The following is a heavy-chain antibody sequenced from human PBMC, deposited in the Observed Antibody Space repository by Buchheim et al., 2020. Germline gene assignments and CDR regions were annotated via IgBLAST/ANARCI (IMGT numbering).Heavy chain of an antibody. J-gene: IGHJ4*02. Sequence: EVQLVESGGGLVKPGGSLRLSCAVSGFTFSNAWMSWVRQAPGKGLEWVGRIKSKTDGGTTDYAAPVKGRFTISRDDSKNTLYLQMNSLKTEDTAVYYCTTDPDIVVVPAARRFDYWGQGTL. V-gene: IGHV3-15*01. CDR1: GFTFSNAW. CDR2: IKSKTDGGTT. CDR3: TTDPDIVVVPAARRFDY. D-gene: IGHD2-2*01.